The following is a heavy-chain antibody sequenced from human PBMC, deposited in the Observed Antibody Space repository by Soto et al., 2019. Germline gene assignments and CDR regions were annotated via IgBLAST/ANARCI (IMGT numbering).Heavy chain of an antibody. CDR3: AKPQIARHYYYGMEV. CDR2: LYSGGTT. J-gene: IGHJ6*02. V-gene: IGHV3-53*01. Sequence: EVQLVESGGGLIQPGGSLRLSCAASGFNFIRKYMIWVRQAPGKGLEWVSILYSGGTTYYADSVKGRFTISRDTSENTLYLQMNSLRAEDTAVYYCAKPQIARHYYYGMEVWGQGTAVTVSS. CDR1: GFNFIRKY.